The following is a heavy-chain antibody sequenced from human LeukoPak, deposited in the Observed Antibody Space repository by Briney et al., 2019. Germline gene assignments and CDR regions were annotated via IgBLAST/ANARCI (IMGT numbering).Heavy chain of an antibody. Sequence: SETLSLTCTVSGGSISSYYWSWIRQPPGKGLEWIGYIYYSGSTNYNPSLKSRVTISVDTSKNQFSLELSSVTAADTAVYYCARHYYDSSGYYVDYWGQGTLVTVSS. D-gene: IGHD3-22*01. CDR3: ARHYYDSSGYYVDY. V-gene: IGHV4-59*01. J-gene: IGHJ4*02. CDR1: GGSISSYY. CDR2: IYYSGST.